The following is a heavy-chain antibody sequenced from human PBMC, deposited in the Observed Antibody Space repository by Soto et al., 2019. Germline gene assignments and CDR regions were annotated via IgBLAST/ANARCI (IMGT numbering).Heavy chain of an antibody. CDR3: ARYCEPQDLYYSYGMDV. Sequence: PSETLSLTCTVSGGSISSSSYYWGWIRQPPGKGLEWIGSIYYSGSTYYNPSLKSRVTISVDTSKNQFSLKLSSVTAADTAVYYCARYCEPQDLYYSYGMDVWGQGPRSPSP. D-gene: IGHD2-8*02. J-gene: IGHJ6*02. CDR1: GGSISSSSYY. V-gene: IGHV4-39*01. CDR2: IYYSGST.